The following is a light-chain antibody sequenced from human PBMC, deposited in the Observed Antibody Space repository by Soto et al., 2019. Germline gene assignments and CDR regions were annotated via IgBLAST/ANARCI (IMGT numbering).Light chain of an antibody. CDR1: SSDVGGYNY. J-gene: IGLJ2*01. Sequence: SALTQPASVSGSPGQSITISCTGTSSDVGGYNYVSWYQQHPGKAPKLMIYDVSYRPSGVSNRFSGSKSGNTASLTISGLQAEDEADYYCTSYTSSSTLEVFGGGTKVTVL. CDR2: DVS. V-gene: IGLV2-14*01. CDR3: TSYTSSSTLEV.